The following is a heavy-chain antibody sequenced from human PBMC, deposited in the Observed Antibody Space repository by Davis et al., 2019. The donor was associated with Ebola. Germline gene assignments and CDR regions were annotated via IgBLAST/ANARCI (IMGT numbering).Heavy chain of an antibody. V-gene: IGHV3-30-3*01. Sequence: GESLKISCAASGFTFSSYAMHWVRPAPGKGLEWVAVISYDGSNKYYADSVKGRFTISSDNSKNTLYLQMNSLRAEDTAVYYCARDHQGDFWMGWFDPWGQGTLVTVSS. CDR1: GFTFSSYA. D-gene: IGHD3-3*01. CDR2: ISYDGSNK. J-gene: IGHJ5*02. CDR3: ARDHQGDFWMGWFDP.